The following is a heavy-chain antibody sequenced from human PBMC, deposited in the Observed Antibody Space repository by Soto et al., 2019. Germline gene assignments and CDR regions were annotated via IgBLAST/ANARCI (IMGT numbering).Heavy chain of an antibody. Sequence: PSQTLSLTCAISGDSVSSNSAAWNWIRQSPSRGLEWLGRTYYRSKWYNDYAVSVKSRITINPDTSKNQFSLQLNSVTPEDTAVYYCARDNVPEDTAMVNMVSDWFDPWGQGTLVTVSS. V-gene: IGHV6-1*01. CDR2: TYYRSKWYN. CDR3: ARDNVPEDTAMVNMVSDWFDP. J-gene: IGHJ5*02. CDR1: GDSVSSNSAA. D-gene: IGHD5-18*01.